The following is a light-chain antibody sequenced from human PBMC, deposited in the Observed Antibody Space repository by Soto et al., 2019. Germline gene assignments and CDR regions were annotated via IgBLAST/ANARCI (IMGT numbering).Light chain of an antibody. Sequence: DIQMTQSPSSLSASVGDRVTIACRASQSIAGFLNWYRQKPGKAPDLLIYATSSLHSGVTPRFSGSGSGADFNLTSSPLQPEDSATYFCQQTFNNPTFGPGT. J-gene: IGKJ3*01. V-gene: IGKV1-39*01. CDR3: QQTFNNPT. CDR1: QSIAGF. CDR2: ATS.